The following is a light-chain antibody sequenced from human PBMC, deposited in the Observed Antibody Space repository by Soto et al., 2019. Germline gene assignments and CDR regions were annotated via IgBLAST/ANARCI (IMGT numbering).Light chain of an antibody. V-gene: IGLV2-14*01. CDR1: SSDVGGYSY. CDR3: SSYTRSSTLEV. J-gene: IGLJ1*01. Sequence: QSVLTQPASVSGSPGQSITISCTGTSSDVGGYSYVSWYQQHPGKAPKLMIYDVSNRPSGVSNRFSGSKSGNTASLTISGLQAEDEADYYCSSYTRSSTLEVFGTGTKVTVL. CDR2: DVS.